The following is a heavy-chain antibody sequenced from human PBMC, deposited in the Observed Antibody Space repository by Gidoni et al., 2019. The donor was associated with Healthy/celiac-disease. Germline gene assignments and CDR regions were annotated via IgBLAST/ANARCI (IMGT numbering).Heavy chain of an antibody. Sequence: QVQLQQWGAGLLKPSETLSLTCAVYGGSFSGYYWSWIRQHPGKGLVWIGEINHSGSTNYNPSLKSPVTISLDTSKNQFSLKLSSVTAADTAVYYCARSVRFGDLLDYWGQGTLVTVSS. V-gene: IGHV4-34*01. CDR3: ARSVRFGDLLDY. D-gene: IGHD3-10*01. CDR2: INHSGST. J-gene: IGHJ4*02. CDR1: GGSFSGYY.